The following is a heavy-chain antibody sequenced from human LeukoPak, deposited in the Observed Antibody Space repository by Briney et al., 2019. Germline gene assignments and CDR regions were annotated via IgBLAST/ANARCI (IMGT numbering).Heavy chain of an antibody. CDR3: VRDGTGGWPFDY. CDR1: GFTFSSYA. D-gene: IGHD6-19*01. V-gene: IGHV3-30*04. CDR2: ISYDGSNK. J-gene: IGHJ4*02. Sequence: GGSLRLSCAASGFTFSSYAMHWVRQAPGKGLEWVAVISYDGSNKYYADSVKGRFTISRDNSKNTLYLQMNSLRAEDTAVYYCVRDGTGGWPFDYWGQGTLVTVSS.